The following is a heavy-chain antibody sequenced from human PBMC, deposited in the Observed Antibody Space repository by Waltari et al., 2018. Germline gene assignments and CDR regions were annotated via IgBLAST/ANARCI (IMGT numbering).Heavy chain of an antibody. CDR3: ARDPKYANGWHRDWYFDL. D-gene: IGHD2-8*01. Sequence: QVQLQESGPGLVKPSETLSLTCTVSGGSISSHYWSWIRPPPGQGLEWIGYIYYSGSTSYNPSRKSRVTISVDTSKNQFSLKRSSVTAADTAVYYCARDPKYANGWHRDWYFDLWGRGTLVTVSS. CDR2: IYYSGST. V-gene: IGHV4-59*11. J-gene: IGHJ2*01. CDR1: GGSISSHY.